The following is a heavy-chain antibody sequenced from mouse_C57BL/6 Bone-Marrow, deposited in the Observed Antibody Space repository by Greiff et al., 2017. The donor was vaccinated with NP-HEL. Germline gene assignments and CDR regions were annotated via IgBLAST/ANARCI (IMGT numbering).Heavy chain of an antibody. CDR2: IYPGGGYT. CDR1: GYTFTNYW. V-gene: IGHV1-63*01. J-gene: IGHJ3*01. CDR3: ARSYDGYLVAY. D-gene: IGHD2-3*01. Sequence: VQLQESGAELVRPGTSVKMSCKASGYTFTNYWIGWAKQRPGHGLEWIGDIYPGGGYTNYNEKFKGKATLTADKSSSTAYMQFSSLTSEDSAIYYCARSYDGYLVAYWGQGTLVTVSA.